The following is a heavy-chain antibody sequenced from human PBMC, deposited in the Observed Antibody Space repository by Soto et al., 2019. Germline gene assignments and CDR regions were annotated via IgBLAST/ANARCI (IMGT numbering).Heavy chain of an antibody. J-gene: IGHJ4*02. CDR1: GGSISSYY. D-gene: IGHD3-10*01. Sequence: PSEPLSLTCTVSGGSISSYYWSWIRQPPGKGLEWIGEIYYSGSTNYNPSLKSRVTISVDKSKNQFSLKLSSVTAADTAVYYCARLITMVRGVHIDYWGQGTLVTVSS. CDR2: IYYSGST. CDR3: ARLITMVRGVHIDY. V-gene: IGHV4-59*12.